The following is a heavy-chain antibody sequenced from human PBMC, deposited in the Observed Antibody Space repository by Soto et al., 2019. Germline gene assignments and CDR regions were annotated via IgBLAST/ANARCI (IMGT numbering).Heavy chain of an antibody. CDR3: ATPRVGASSLVAFDI. Sequence: GESLKISCKGSGYSFTSYWIDWVRQMPGKGLEWMGIIYPGDSDTRYSPSFQGQVTISADKSISTAYLQWSSLKASDTAMYYCATPRVGASSLVAFDIWGQGTMVTVSS. V-gene: IGHV5-51*01. J-gene: IGHJ3*02. D-gene: IGHD1-26*01. CDR1: GYSFTSYW. CDR2: IYPGDSDT.